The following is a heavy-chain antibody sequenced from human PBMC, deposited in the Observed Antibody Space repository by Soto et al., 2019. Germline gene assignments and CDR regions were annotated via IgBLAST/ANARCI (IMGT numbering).Heavy chain of an antibody. J-gene: IGHJ5*02. Sequence: SGPTLVNPTQTLTLTCILSGFSLRTSGVGVGWIRQPPGKALEWLGFIYWNDDKRYSPSLKSRLTITKDTSKNQVVLTMTNMDPVDTATYYCAKSGSSGWYGWFDPWGQGTLVTVSS. V-gene: IGHV2-5*01. CDR1: GFSLRTSGVG. CDR2: IYWNDDK. D-gene: IGHD6-19*01. CDR3: AKSGSSGWYGWFDP.